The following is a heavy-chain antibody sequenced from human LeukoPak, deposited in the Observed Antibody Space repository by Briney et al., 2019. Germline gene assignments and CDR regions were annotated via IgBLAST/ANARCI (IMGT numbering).Heavy chain of an antibody. D-gene: IGHD6-19*01. Sequence: SETLSLTCTVSGGSIRNYYWSWIRQSPGRGLEWIGDISDSGRTSYNPSLMSRVAISVDTSKNQLSLKLTSVTAADTAVYYCARWDDSAWGFGNWGPGTLVTVSS. J-gene: IGHJ4*02. V-gene: IGHV4-59*08. CDR1: GGSIRNYY. CDR3: ARWDDSAWGFGN. CDR2: ISDSGRT.